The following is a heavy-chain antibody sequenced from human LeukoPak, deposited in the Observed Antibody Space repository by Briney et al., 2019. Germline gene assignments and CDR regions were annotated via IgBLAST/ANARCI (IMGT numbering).Heavy chain of an antibody. V-gene: IGHV3-23*01. Sequence: GGSLRLSCAASGFTVSSNYMSWVRQAPGKGLEWVSAISGSGGSTYYADSVKGRFTISRDNSKNTLYLQMNSLRAEDTAVYYCAKVISTTGDGYNYWGQGTLVTVSS. CDR2: ISGSGGST. CDR3: AKVISTTGDGYNY. J-gene: IGHJ4*02. CDR1: GFTVSSNY. D-gene: IGHD5-12*01.